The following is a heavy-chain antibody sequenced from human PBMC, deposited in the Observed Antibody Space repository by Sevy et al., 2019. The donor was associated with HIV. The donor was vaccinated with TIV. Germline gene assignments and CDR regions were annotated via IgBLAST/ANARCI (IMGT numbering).Heavy chain of an antibody. CDR3: ARKGEGYNQYYFDY. J-gene: IGHJ4*02. V-gene: IGHV4-39*01. Sequence: SETLSLTCNVSGGSTRSSTYLWGWIRQPPGKGLEWIGDIYYNGRTHYSPSLTSRVTISVDTSKNQFSLKPSSVTAADTAVYYCARKGEGYNQYYFDYWGQGILVTVSS. CDR1: GGSTRSSTYL. D-gene: IGHD5-12*01. CDR2: IYYNGRT.